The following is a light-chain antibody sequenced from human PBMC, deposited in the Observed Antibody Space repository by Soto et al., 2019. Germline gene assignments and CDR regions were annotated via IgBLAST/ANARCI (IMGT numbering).Light chain of an antibody. Sequence: DIQMTQSPSSLSASVGDRVTITCRASQGISNYLAWYRQKPGNVPKLLIYAASTLQSGVPSRFSGSGSGTDFPLTISSLHPEDVATYSCQKYTSAPPLTFGGGTKVEIK. J-gene: IGKJ4*01. CDR3: QKYTSAPPLT. CDR2: AAS. CDR1: QGISNY. V-gene: IGKV1-27*01.